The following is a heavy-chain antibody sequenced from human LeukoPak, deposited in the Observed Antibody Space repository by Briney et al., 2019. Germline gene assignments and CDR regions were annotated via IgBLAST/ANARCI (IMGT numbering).Heavy chain of an antibody. J-gene: IGHJ6*03. CDR3: ARHVVVPATNDYYYMDV. Sequence: GESLKISCKGSGYSFIRYWIGWVRQMPGKDLEWTGIIYPGDSDTRYSPSFQGQVTTSADTSISTAYLQWSSLKASDTAMYYCARHVVVPATNDYYYMDVWGKGTTVTVSS. D-gene: IGHD2-2*01. V-gene: IGHV5-51*01. CDR1: GYSFIRYW. CDR2: IYPGDSDT.